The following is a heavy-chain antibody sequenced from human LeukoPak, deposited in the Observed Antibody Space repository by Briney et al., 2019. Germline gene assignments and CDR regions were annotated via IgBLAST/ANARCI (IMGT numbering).Heavy chain of an antibody. J-gene: IGHJ4*02. Sequence: GGSLRLSCAASGFTFSTYSMNWVRQAPGKGREWVSYISTSSSYIHYADSVNGRFTISRDNAKKSLFLRMNSLRAEDTAVYYCARGRLRHGSYRGYIYYFDYWGQGTLVTVSS. CDR1: GFTFSTYS. CDR3: ARGRLRHGSYRGYIYYFDY. CDR2: ISTSSSYI. D-gene: IGHD1-26*01. V-gene: IGHV3-21*01.